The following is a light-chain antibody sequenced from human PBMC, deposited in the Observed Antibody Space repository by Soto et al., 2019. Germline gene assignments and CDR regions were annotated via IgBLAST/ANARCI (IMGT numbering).Light chain of an antibody. Sequence: NFMLAQPHSVSESPGKTVTISCTGSSGTVVTNYVQWYQQRPGSAPTTVIYEDNQRPSGVPDRFSGSIDRSSNSASLTISGLKTEDEDDYYCQSSDSRNHVVFGGGTKVTVL. CDR1: SGTVVTNY. CDR2: EDN. CDR3: QSSDSRNHVV. V-gene: IGLV6-57*02. J-gene: IGLJ2*01.